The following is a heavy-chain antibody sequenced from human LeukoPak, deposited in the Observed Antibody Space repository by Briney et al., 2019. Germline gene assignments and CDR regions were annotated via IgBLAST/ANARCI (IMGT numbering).Heavy chain of an antibody. CDR1: GYTLTELS. Sequence: ASVKVSCKVSGYTLTELSMHWVRQAPGKGLEWMGGFDPEDGETIYAQKYQGRVAMTEDTSTDTAYMELSSLRSEDTAVYYCATVGSGWYEHFQHWGQGTLVTVSS. D-gene: IGHD6-19*01. CDR2: FDPEDGET. CDR3: ATVGSGWYEHFQH. J-gene: IGHJ1*01. V-gene: IGHV1-24*01.